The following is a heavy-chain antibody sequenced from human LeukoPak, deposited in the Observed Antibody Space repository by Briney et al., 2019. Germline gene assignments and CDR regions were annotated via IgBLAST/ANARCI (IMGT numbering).Heavy chain of an antibody. CDR1: GFTFSSYW. V-gene: IGHV3-7*01. D-gene: IGHD6-19*01. CDR3: ARDTTAVANDY. CDR2: IKQDGSEK. J-gene: IGHJ4*02. Sequence: GGSLRLSCAASGFTFSSYWMSWVRQAPGKGLGWVANIKQDGSEKYYVDSVKGQFTISRDNAKNSLYLQMNSLRAEDTAVYYCARDTTAVANDYWGQGTLVTVSS.